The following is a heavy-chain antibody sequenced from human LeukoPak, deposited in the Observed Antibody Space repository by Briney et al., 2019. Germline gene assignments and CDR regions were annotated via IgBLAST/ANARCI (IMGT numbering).Heavy chain of an antibody. D-gene: IGHD6-13*01. CDR2: IYYSGST. Sequence: KASETLSLTCTVSGGSISSYYWSWIRQPPGKGLEWIGYIYYSGSTYYNPSLKSRVIISVDTSKNQFSLKLSSVTAADTAVYYCARDRIAGRWFDPWGQGTLVTVSS. CDR1: GGSISSYY. V-gene: IGHV4-59*06. CDR3: ARDRIAGRWFDP. J-gene: IGHJ5*02.